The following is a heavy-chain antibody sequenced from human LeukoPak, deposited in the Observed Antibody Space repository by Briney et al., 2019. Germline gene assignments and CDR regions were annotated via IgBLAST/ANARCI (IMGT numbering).Heavy chain of an antibody. V-gene: IGHV4-59*01. J-gene: IGHJ4*02. CDR1: GGSISSYY. Sequence: PSETLSLTCTVSGGSISSYYWSWVRQVPGKGLEWIGYIFYSGSTKYDPSLKSRVTISVDRSKNQFSLKMRSVTAADTAVYYCARLYRKTYKWNDQPDYWGQGTLVTVSS. CDR3: ARLYRKTYKWNDQPDY. CDR2: IFYSGST. D-gene: IGHD1-20*01.